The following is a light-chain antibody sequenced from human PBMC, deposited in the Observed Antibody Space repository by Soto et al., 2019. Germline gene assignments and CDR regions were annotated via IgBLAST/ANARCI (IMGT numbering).Light chain of an antibody. CDR3: QQYNSYST. Sequence: DIQMTQSPSTLSASVGDRVTIPCRASQSISTRLAWYQQKPGKAPKLLIYDASSLESGVPSRLSGSASGTEFTLPISSLQPDDFATYYCQQYNSYSTFGQGTKVDIK. V-gene: IGKV1-5*01. CDR2: DAS. J-gene: IGKJ1*01. CDR1: QSISTR.